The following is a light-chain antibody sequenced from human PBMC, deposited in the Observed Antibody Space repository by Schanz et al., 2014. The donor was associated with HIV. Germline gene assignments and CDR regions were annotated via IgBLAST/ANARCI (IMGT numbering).Light chain of an antibody. CDR3: AAWDDSLSGPGV. J-gene: IGLJ3*02. Sequence: QSVLAQPPSASGTPGQRVTISCSGSSSDIGSNTENWYQQLPGTAPKILIYNNDQRPSGVPERFSGSKSGTSASLAISGLRSEDEADYYCAAWDDSLSGPGVFGGGTKLTVL. CDR1: SSDIGSNT. V-gene: IGLV1-44*01. CDR2: NND.